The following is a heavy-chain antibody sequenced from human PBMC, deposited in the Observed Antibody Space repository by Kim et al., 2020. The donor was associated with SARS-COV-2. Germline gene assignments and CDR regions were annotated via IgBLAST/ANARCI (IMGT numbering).Heavy chain of an antibody. J-gene: IGHJ4*02. CDR3: ARGGQPEYFDY. Sequence: SETLSLTCTVSGGSISSGGYYWSWIRQHPGKGLEWIGYIYYSGSTYYNPSLKSRVTISVDTSKNQFSLKLSSVTAADTAVYYCARGGQPEYFDYWGQGTLVTVSS. V-gene: IGHV4-31*03. D-gene: IGHD2-2*01. CDR1: GGSISSGGYY. CDR2: IYYSGST.